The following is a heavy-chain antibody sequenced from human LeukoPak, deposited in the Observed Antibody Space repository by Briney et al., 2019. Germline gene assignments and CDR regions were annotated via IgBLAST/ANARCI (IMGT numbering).Heavy chain of an antibody. D-gene: IGHD2-2*01. J-gene: IGHJ4*02. Sequence: GSLRLSCAASGFTFSSYDMHWVRQATGKGLEWVSAIGTAGDTYYPGSVKGRFTISRENAKNSLYLQMNSLRAEDTAVYYCASGYCSSTSCNFDYWGQGTLVTVSS. CDR3: ASGYCSSTSCNFDY. CDR1: GFTFSSYD. CDR2: IGTAGDT. V-gene: IGHV3-13*04.